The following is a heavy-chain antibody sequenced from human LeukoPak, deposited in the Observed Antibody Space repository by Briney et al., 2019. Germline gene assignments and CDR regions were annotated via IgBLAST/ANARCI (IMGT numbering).Heavy chain of an antibody. J-gene: IGHJ5*02. V-gene: IGHV4-34*01. CDR1: GGSFSGYY. CDR2: INHSGST. D-gene: IGHD4-23*01. Sequence: KPSETLSLTCAVSGGSFSGYYWSWVRQPPGKGLEWIGEINHSGSTNYNPSLKSRVTISVDTSKNQFSLKLSSVTAADTAVYYCARIFGGPVSRRFDPWGQGTLVTVSS. CDR3: ARIFGGPVSRRFDP.